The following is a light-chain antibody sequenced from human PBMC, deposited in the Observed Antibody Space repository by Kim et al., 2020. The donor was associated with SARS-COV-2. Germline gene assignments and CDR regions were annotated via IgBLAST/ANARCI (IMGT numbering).Light chain of an antibody. V-gene: IGLV1-36*01. J-gene: IGLJ3*02. CDR3: AAWDDRLNGPV. CDR1: SSNIGNNA. Sequence: PRQRVTISCSGSSSNIGNNAVNWYQQLPGKAPKLLIYYDDLLPSGVSDRFSGSKSGTSASLAISGLQSEDEADYYCAAWDDRLNGPVFGGGTQLTVL. CDR2: YDD.